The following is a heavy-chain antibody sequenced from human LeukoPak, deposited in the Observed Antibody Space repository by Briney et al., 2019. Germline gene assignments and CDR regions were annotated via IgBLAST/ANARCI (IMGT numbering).Heavy chain of an antibody. V-gene: IGHV4-61*02. J-gene: IGHJ2*01. D-gene: IGHD2-2*01. CDR1: GGSISSSSYY. CDR3: ARGQYHLLYWYFDL. CDR2: IYSSGST. Sequence: KPSETLSLTCTVSGGSISSSSYYWSWIRQPAGKGLEWIGRIYSSGSTNYNPSLKSRVTMSVDTSKNQFSLKLSSVTAADTAVYYCARGQYHLLYWYFDLWGRGTLVTVSS.